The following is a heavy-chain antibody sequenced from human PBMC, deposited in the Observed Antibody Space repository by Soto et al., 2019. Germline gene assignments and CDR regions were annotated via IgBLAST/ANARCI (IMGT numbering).Heavy chain of an antibody. D-gene: IGHD2-2*01. CDR2: IYYSGST. CDR3: ARGNIVVVPAAIENYGMDV. CDR1: GGSISSGGYY. V-gene: IGHV4-31*03. J-gene: IGHJ6*02. Sequence: KPSETLSLTCTVSGGSISSGGYYWSWIRQHPGKGLEWIGYIYYSGSTYYNPSLKSRVTISVDTSKNQFSLKLSSVTAADTAVYYCARGNIVVVPAAIENYGMDVWGQGTTVTVSS.